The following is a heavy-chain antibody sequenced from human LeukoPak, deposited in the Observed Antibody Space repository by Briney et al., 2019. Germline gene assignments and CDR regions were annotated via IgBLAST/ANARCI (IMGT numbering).Heavy chain of an antibody. CDR1: GGSISSNSYY. D-gene: IGHD3-3*01. J-gene: IGHJ4*02. Sequence: SETLSLTCTVSGGSISSNSYYWGWIRQPPGKGLEWIGSFFYSGTTYYSPSLKSRVTISVDTSKNQFSLKLTSVTAADTAVYYCARQRGDYTIAGFDYWGQGTLVTVSS. V-gene: IGHV4-39*01. CDR2: FFYSGTT. CDR3: ARQRGDYTIAGFDY.